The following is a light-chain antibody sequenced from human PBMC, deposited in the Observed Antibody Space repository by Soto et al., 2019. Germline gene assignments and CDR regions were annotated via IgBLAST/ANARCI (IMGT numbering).Light chain of an antibody. CDR1: SSDVGGYNY. CDR2: EVS. Sequence: QSALTQPASVSGSPGQSITISCTGTSSDVGGYNYVSWYQQHPGKAPKLMIYEVSNRPSGVSNRFSGSKSGNTASLTISGLQAEDEADYYCSSYTSRSTLFGGGPKLTVL. J-gene: IGLJ2*01. CDR3: SSYTSRSTL. V-gene: IGLV2-14*01.